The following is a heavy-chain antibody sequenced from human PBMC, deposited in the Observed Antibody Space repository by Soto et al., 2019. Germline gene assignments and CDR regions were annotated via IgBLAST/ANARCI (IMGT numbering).Heavy chain of an antibody. J-gene: IGHJ3*02. Sequence: GASVKVSCKASGYTFTYRYLHWVRQAPGQALEWKGWITPFNGNTNYAQKFQDRVTITRDRSMSTAYMELSSLRSEDTAMYYCARSSYGSGSPHDAFDIWGQGTMVTVSS. V-gene: IGHV1-45*02. CDR3: ARSSYGSGSPHDAFDI. D-gene: IGHD3-10*01. CDR1: GYTFTYRY. CDR2: ITPFNGNT.